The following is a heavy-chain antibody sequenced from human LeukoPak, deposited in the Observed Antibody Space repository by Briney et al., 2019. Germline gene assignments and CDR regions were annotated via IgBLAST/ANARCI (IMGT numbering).Heavy chain of an antibody. V-gene: IGHV1-2*04. CDR1: GYTFTSYD. Sequence: ASVKVSCKASGYTFTSYDINWVRQAPGQGLEWMGWINPNSGGTNYAQKFQGWVTMTRDTSISTAYMELSRLRSDDTAVYYCARGGPRYCSSTSCPRYFDYWGQGTLVTVSS. CDR2: INPNSGGT. CDR3: ARGGPRYCSSTSCPRYFDY. J-gene: IGHJ4*02. D-gene: IGHD2-2*01.